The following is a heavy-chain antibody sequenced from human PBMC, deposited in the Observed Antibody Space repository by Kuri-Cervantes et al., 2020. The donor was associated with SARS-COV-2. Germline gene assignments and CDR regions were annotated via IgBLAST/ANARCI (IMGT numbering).Heavy chain of an antibody. CDR1: GFTFSSYA. CDR3: ARNSGSSP. V-gene: IGHV3-23*01. Sequence: GESLKISCAASGFTFSSYAMSWVRQAPGRGLEWVSAISGSGGSTYYADSVKGRFTISRDNAKNSLYLQMNSLGAEDTAVYYCARNSGSSPWGQGTLVTVSS. CDR2: ISGSGGST. J-gene: IGHJ5*02. D-gene: IGHD1-26*01.